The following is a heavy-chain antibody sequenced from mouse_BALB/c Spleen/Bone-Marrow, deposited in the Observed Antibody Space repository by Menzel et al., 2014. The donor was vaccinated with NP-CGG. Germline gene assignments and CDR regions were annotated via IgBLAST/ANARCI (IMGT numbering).Heavy chain of an antibody. CDR2: IWSGGST. Sequence: VQLQQSGPGLVQPSQSLSITCTVSGFSLTSYGVHRVRQSPGKGLEWLGVIWSGGSTDYNAAFISRLSISKDNSKSQVFFKMNSLQANDTAIFYCARNSHYYGYYYAMDYWGQGTSVTVSS. D-gene: IGHD1-2*01. CDR3: ARNSHYYGYYYAMDY. J-gene: IGHJ4*01. CDR1: GFSLTSYG. V-gene: IGHV2-2*02.